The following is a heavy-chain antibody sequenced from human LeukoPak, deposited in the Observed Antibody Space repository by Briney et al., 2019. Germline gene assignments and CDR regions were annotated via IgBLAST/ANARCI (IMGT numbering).Heavy chain of an antibody. V-gene: IGHV4-39*01. D-gene: IGHD6-6*01. J-gene: IGHJ5*02. CDR1: GGSISSSSYY. CDR2: IYYSGST. Sequence: SETLSLTCTVSGGSISSSSYYWGWMRQPPGKGLESIGSIYYSGSTSYNPSLKSRVTISIDTSKNQFSLKLTSVTAADTAVYYCARYSSSSGWFDPWGQGTLVTDSP. CDR3: ARYSSSSGWFDP.